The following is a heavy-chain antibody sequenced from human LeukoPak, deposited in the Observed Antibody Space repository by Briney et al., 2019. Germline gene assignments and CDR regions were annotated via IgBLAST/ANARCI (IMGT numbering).Heavy chain of an antibody. V-gene: IGHV3-21*01. CDR2: ISSTSTYI. Sequence: GGSLRLSCEASGFXFSTYTMNWVRQAPGKGLEWVSSISSTSTYIYYAASLEGRFTISRDNAKNSLYLQMDSLRAEDTAVYYCARVATVPSFDYWGQGTLVTVSS. D-gene: IGHD4-17*01. CDR3: ARVATVPSFDY. J-gene: IGHJ4*02. CDR1: GFXFSTYT.